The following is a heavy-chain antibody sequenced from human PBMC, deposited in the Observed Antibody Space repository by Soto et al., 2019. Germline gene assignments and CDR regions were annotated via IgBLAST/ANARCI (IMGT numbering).Heavy chain of an antibody. CDR2: MNPNSGNT. V-gene: IGHV1-8*01. J-gene: IGHJ4*02. CDR1: GYTFTSYD. CDR3: ARVLRFLEWSIGY. Sequence: ASVKVSCKASGYTFTSYDINWVRQATGQGLEWMGWMNPNSGNTGYAQKFQGRVTMTRNTSISTAYMELSSLRSEDTAVYYCARVLRFLEWSIGYWGQGTLVTVSS. D-gene: IGHD3-3*01.